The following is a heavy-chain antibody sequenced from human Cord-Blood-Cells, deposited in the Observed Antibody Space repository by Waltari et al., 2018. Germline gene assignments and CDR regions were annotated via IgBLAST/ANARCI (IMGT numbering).Heavy chain of an antibody. J-gene: IGHJ4*02. V-gene: IGHV3-30*04. CDR1: VFTFRSYA. CDR3: ARDRSYYFDY. CDR2: ISYDGSNK. D-gene: IGHD3-10*01. Sequence: QVQLVESGGGVVQPGRSLRPSCAASVFTFRSYAMHWCRQGPGKGMEGLAVISYDGSNKYYADSVKGRFTISRDNSKNKLYLQMNSLRAEDTAVYYCARDRSYYFDYWGQGTLVTVSS.